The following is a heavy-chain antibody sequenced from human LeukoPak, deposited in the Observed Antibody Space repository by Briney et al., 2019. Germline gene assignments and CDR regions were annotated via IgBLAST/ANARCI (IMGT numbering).Heavy chain of an antibody. CDR3: AKDKWAGGSYSGGPFDY. Sequence: GGSLRLSCAASGFTVSSNYMSWVRQAPGKGLEWVSVIYSGGSTYYADSVKGRFTISRDNSKNTLYLQMNSLRAEDTAVYYCAKDKWAGGSYSGGPFDYWGQGTLVTVSS. D-gene: IGHD1-26*01. V-gene: IGHV3-53*05. CDR2: IYSGGST. J-gene: IGHJ4*02. CDR1: GFTVSSNY.